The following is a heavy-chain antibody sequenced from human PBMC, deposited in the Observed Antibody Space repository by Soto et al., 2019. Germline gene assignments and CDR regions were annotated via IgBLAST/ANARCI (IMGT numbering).Heavy chain of an antibody. CDR2: ISSSSSTI. CDR3: ARETPLYYMDV. Sequence: EVQLVESGGGLVQPGGSLRLSCAASGFTFSSYSMNWVRQAPGKGLEWVSYISSSSSTIYYADSVKGRFTISRDNAKNSLYLQMNSLRAEDTAVYYCARETPLYYMDVWGKGTTVTVSS. V-gene: IGHV3-48*01. J-gene: IGHJ6*03. CDR1: GFTFSSYS.